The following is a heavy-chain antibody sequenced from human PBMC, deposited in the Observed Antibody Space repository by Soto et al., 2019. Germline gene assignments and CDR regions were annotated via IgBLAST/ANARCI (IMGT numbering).Heavy chain of an antibody. CDR3: ARVGRYCSSTSCYRKTYWFDP. J-gene: IGHJ5*02. V-gene: IGHV1-69*13. CDR2: IIPIFGTA. D-gene: IGHD2-2*02. Sequence: GASVKVSCKASGGTFSSYAISWVRQAPGQGLEWMGGIIPIFGTANYAQKFQGRVTITADESTSTAYMELSSLRSEDTAVYYCARVGRYCSSTSCYRKTYWFDPWGQGTLVTVSS. CDR1: GGTFSSYA.